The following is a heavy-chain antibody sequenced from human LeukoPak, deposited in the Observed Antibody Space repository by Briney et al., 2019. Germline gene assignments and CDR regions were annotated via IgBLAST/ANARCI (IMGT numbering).Heavy chain of an antibody. CDR2: IYYSGST. CDR1: GGSISGSSYY. Sequence: PSETLSLTCTVSGGSISGSSYYWGWIRQPPGKGLEWIGSIYYSGSTYYNPSLKSRVTISVDTSKNQFSLKLSSVTAADTAVYYCAREKIRRDFDYWGQGTLVTVSS. CDR3: AREKIRRDFDY. J-gene: IGHJ4*02. V-gene: IGHV4-39*07. D-gene: IGHD3-16*01.